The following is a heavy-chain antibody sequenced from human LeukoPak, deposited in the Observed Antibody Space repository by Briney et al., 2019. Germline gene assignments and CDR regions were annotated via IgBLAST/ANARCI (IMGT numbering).Heavy chain of an antibody. Sequence: GGSLTLSCPASGFTFSSYGMHWVRQAPGKGLDGVAFIRYDGSNKDYADSVKGRFSISRDNSKNTLYLQMNSLRAEDTALYYCAKDKWIAGGTTLDLFFDYWGQGTLVTVSA. CDR3: AKDKWIAGGTTLDLFFDY. CDR2: IRYDGSNK. V-gene: IGHV3-30*02. CDR1: GFTFSSYG. J-gene: IGHJ4*02. D-gene: IGHD6-13*01.